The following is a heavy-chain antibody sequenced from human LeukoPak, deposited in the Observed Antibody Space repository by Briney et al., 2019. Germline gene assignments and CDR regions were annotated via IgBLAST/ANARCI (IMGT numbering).Heavy chain of an antibody. V-gene: IGHV3-48*04. CDR1: GFTFSSYS. Sequence: GGSLRLSCAASGFTFSSYSMNWVRQAPGKGLEWVSYISSSSSTIYYADSVKGRFTISRDNAKNSLYLQMNSLRAEDTAVYYCARGRIAVAGTRTGYYFDYWGQGTLVTVSS. J-gene: IGHJ4*02. CDR3: ARGRIAVAGTRTGYYFDY. D-gene: IGHD6-19*01. CDR2: ISSSSSTI.